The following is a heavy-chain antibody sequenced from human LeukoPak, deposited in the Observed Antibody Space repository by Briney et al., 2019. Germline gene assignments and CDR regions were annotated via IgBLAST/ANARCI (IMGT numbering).Heavy chain of an antibody. CDR3: ARSWGSSSGIDN. CDR2: IYYGGDT. V-gene: IGHV4-59*01. J-gene: IGHJ4*02. CDR1: GGSFSSYY. D-gene: IGHD3-16*01. Sequence: SETLSLTCTVSGGSFSSYYWSWIRQPPGKGLEWIGYIYYGGDTNYNPSLKSRVTISVDTSQNQFSLKLSSVTAADPAVFYCARSWGSSSGIDNWGQGTLVTVSS.